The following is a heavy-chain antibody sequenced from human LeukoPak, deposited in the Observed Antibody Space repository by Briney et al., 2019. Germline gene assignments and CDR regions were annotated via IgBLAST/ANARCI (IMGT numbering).Heavy chain of an antibody. J-gene: IGHJ4*02. CDR2: VKQDGSEK. CDR3: ARGDGYHRL. D-gene: IGHD5-24*01. Sequence: PGGSLRLSCAASGFTFSTYWMTWVRQAPGKGLEWVAKVKQDGSEKYYVDSVKGRFTISRDNAKNSLSLQMDSLRVEGTAVYFCARGDGYHRLWGQGTLVTVSS. CDR1: GFTFSTYW. V-gene: IGHV3-7*01.